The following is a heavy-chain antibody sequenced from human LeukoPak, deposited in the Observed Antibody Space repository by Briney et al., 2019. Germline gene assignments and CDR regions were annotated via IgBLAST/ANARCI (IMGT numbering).Heavy chain of an antibody. CDR2: MNPNSGNT. V-gene: IGHV1-8*03. CDR1: GYTFTSYD. D-gene: IGHD3-3*01. Sequence: ASVKVSCKASGYTFTSYDINWVRLATGQGLEWRGWMNPNSGNTGYAQKFQGRVTITRNTSISTAYMELSSLRSEDTAVYYCARLGYDSRTGDYWGQGTLVTVSS. CDR3: ARLGYDSRTGDY. J-gene: IGHJ4*02.